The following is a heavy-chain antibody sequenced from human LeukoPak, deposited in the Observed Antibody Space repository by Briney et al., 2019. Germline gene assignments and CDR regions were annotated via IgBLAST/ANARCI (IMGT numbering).Heavy chain of an antibody. J-gene: IGHJ4*02. CDR1: EFTVSVNY. Sequence: GGSLTLSCAASEFTVSVNYMSWVRQAPGKGLEWVSFIYSGGSTYYADSVKGRFTISRDNAKNSLYLQMNSLRAEDTAVYYCAREVENSSGWYSHFDYWGQGTLVTVSS. V-gene: IGHV3-53*01. D-gene: IGHD6-19*01. CDR3: AREVENSSGWYSHFDY. CDR2: IYSGGST.